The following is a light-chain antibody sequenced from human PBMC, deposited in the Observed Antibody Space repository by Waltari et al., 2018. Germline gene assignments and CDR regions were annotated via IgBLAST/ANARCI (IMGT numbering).Light chain of an antibody. V-gene: IGLV1-51*01. CDR3: GTWDSSLDSYV. Sequence: QSVLTQPPTVSAAPGQKVTVSCSGTASNIGNYYVPWYQHLPGTAPKLLIFDNSQRPSGIPERFSGSKSGTSATLGITGLQTGDEADYYCGTWDSSLDSYVFGSGSKVTVL. CDR1: ASNIGNYY. J-gene: IGLJ1*01. CDR2: DNS.